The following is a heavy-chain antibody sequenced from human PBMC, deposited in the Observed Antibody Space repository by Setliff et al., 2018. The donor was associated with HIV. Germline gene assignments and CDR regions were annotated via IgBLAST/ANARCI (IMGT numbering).Heavy chain of an antibody. Sequence: GGSLRLSCAASGFTFSSYSMNWVRQAPGKGLEWVGRIKSKVSGETADYAAPVTGRFTISRDDSRNMVFLQMNSLKSDDTAVYYCTTENQSYCGRGTLVTV. CDR1: GFTFSSYS. V-gene: IGHV3-15*01. J-gene: IGHJ4*02. CDR3: TTENQSY. CDR2: IKSKVSGETA.